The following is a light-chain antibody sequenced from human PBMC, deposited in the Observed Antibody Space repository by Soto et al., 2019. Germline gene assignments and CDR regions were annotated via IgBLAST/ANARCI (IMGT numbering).Light chain of an antibody. J-gene: IGLJ2*01. CDR1: GSNIGDNF. V-gene: IGLV1-47*02. CDR3: ASWDDSLNGVL. CDR2: GNN. Sequence: QSVLTQPPSASGTPGQRVTISCSGSGSNIGDNFVYWYHHLPGTAPKLLIYGNNQRPSGVPDRFSGSKSGTSASLAISGLRSEDEGDYYCASWDDSLNGVLFGGGTKLTVL.